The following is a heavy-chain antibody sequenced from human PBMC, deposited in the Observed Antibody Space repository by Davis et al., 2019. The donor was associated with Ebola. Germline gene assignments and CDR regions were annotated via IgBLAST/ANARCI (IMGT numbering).Heavy chain of an antibody. Sequence: SVKVSCKASGYTFTGYYMHWVRQAPGQGLEWMGRIIPILGIANYAQKFQGRVTITADKSTSTAYMGLSSLRSEDTAVYYCASFVIVVAGGAFDIWGQGTMVTVSS. D-gene: IGHD3-22*01. CDR1: GYTFTGYY. J-gene: IGHJ3*02. CDR2: IIPILGIA. CDR3: ASFVIVVAGGAFDI. V-gene: IGHV1-69*02.